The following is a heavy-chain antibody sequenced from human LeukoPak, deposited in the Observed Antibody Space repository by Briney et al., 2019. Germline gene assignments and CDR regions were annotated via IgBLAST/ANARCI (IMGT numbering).Heavy chain of an antibody. CDR3: AKELRAAGGTKGFDY. V-gene: IGHV3-23*01. Sequence: PGGSLRLSCAASGFAFSRFPMSWVRQAPGKGLEWVSAISDSGGSTYYADSVKGRFAISRDNSKNTLYLQLNSLRAEDTAVYYCAKELRAAGGTKGFDYWGQGTLVTVSS. D-gene: IGHD2-8*01. CDR1: GFAFSRFP. J-gene: IGHJ4*02. CDR2: ISDSGGST.